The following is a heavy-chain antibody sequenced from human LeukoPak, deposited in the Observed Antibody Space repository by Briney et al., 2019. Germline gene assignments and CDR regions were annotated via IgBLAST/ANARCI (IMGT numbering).Heavy chain of an antibody. CDR1: GYTFTSYG. D-gene: IGHD3-22*01. CDR3: ARGRREYYYDSSGNLKDDAFDI. J-gene: IGHJ3*02. Sequence: GASVKVSCKASGYTFTSYGISWVRQAPGQGLEWMGWISAHNGNTNYAQKLQGRVTMTTDTSTSTAYMELSSLRSEDTAVYYCARGRREYYYDSSGNLKDDAFDIWGQGTMVTVSS. CDR2: ISAHNGNT. V-gene: IGHV1-18*01.